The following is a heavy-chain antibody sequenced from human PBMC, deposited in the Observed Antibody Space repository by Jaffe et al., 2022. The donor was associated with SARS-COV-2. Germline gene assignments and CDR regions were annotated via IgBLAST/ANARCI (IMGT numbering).Heavy chain of an antibody. Sequence: QVHLVQSGGGVVQPGGSLRLSCAVSGFTFNNYAMHWVRQPPGKGLDWVAMISYDGSNKYYAQSVKGRFAISRDNSKDTLHLQMDSLRAEDTAVYYCARVHGSGSYHFDSWGQGTLVTVSS. D-gene: IGHD3-10*01. CDR1: GFTFNNYA. J-gene: IGHJ4*02. CDR3: ARVHGSGSYHFDS. CDR2: ISYDGSNK. V-gene: IGHV3-30*09.